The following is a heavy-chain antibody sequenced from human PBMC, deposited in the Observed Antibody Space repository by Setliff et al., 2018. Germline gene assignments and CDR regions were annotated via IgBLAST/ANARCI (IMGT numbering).Heavy chain of an antibody. D-gene: IGHD1-1*01. V-gene: IGHV4-38-2*02. Sequence: SETLSLTCTVSGYSISSGYYWGWIRQPPGKGLEWIGSIYHSGSTYYNPSLKSRVTISVDTSKNQFSLKLSSVTAADTAVYYCEGTTGTLGNYYGMDVWGQGTTVTVSS. CDR3: EGTTGTLGNYYGMDV. J-gene: IGHJ6*02. CDR2: IYHSGST. CDR1: GYSISSGYY.